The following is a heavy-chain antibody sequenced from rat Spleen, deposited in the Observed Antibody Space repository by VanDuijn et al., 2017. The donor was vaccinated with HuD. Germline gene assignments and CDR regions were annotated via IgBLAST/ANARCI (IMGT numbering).Heavy chain of an antibody. CDR2: ISYDGTST. Sequence: EVHLVESGGGLVQPGRSMRLSCAASGFTFSNYYMAWVRQAPTEGLEWVATISYDGTSTYYRDSMKGRFTISRDNAKSTLYLQMDSLRSEDTATYSCTTGVYPGNFDYWGQGVMVTVSS. CDR3: TTGVYPGNFDY. J-gene: IGHJ2*01. V-gene: IGHV5-20*01. D-gene: IGHD1-4*01. CDR1: GFTFSNYY.